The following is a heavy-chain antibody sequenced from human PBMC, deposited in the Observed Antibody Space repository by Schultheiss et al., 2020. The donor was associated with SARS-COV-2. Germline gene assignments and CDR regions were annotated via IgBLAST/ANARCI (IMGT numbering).Heavy chain of an antibody. CDR3: ARHQSEYYSGYDHRYYYYYGMDV. Sequence: GESLKISCKGSGYSFTSYWIGWVRQMPGKGLEWMGIIYPGDSDTRYSPSFQGQVTISADKSISTAYLQWSSLKASDTAMYYCARHQSEYYSGYDHRYYYYYGMDVWGQGTTVTVSS. V-gene: IGHV5-51*01. D-gene: IGHD5-12*01. J-gene: IGHJ6*02. CDR2: IYPGDSDT. CDR1: GYSFTSYW.